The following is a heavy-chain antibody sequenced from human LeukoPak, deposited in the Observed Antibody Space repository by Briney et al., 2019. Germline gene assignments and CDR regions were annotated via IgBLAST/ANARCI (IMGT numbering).Heavy chain of an antibody. Sequence: PSETLSLTCTVSGGSISSYYWSWIRQPPGKGLEWIGYIHYSGGITYYNPSLKSRVTISVDTSKNQFSLKLSSVTAADTAVYYCARDQSLYIAVAGNWFDPWGQGTLVTVSS. V-gene: IGHV4-59*12. CDR2: IHYSGGIT. J-gene: IGHJ5*02. CDR3: ARDQSLYIAVAGNWFDP. CDR1: GGSISSYY. D-gene: IGHD6-19*01.